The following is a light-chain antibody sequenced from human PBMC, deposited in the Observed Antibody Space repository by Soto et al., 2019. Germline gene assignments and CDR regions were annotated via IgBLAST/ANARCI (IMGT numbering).Light chain of an antibody. J-gene: IGLJ1*01. Sequence: NFMLTQPHSVSESPGKTVTISCTRSRGDIANNYVQWYQQRPGSAPITVIYEDNQNPSGVPDRFYASIDGSSNSASLTISGLQTDDEADYYCQYYETRNYVLGSGTKVTVL. V-gene: IGLV6-57*04. CDR2: EDN. CDR1: RGDIANNY. CDR3: QYYETRNYV.